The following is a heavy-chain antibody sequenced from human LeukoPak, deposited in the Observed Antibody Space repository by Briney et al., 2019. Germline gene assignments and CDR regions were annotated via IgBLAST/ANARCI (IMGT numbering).Heavy chain of an antibody. Sequence: SVKVSCKASGGTFSSYAISWVRQAPGQGLEWMGRIIPILGIANYAQKFQGRVTITADKSTSTAYMELSSLRSEDTAVYYCARDIGLREVATPIFDYWGQGTVVTVSS. V-gene: IGHV1-69*04. J-gene: IGHJ4*02. CDR2: IIPILGIA. CDR1: GGTFSSYA. D-gene: IGHD5-24*01. CDR3: ARDIGLREVATPIFDY.